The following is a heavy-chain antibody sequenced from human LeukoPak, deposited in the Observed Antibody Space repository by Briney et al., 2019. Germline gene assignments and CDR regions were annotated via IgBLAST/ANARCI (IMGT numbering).Heavy chain of an antibody. J-gene: IGHJ5*02. CDR2: ISAYNGNT. Sequence: GASVKVSCKASGYTFTSYGISWVRQAPGQGLEWMGWISAYNGNTNYAQKLQGRVTMTTDTSTSTAYMELRSLRSDDTAVYYCARGRNGYCSGGSCYSSWFDPWGQGTLVTVSS. CDR1: GYTFTSYG. CDR3: ARGRNGYCSGGSCYSSWFDP. D-gene: IGHD2-15*01. V-gene: IGHV1-18*01.